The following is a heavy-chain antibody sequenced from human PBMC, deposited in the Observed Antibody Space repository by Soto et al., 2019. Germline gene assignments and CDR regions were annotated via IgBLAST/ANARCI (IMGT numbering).Heavy chain of an antibody. CDR1: GFTFSDYY. CDR3: ARVPLPRIAADYYYMDV. D-gene: IGHD6-13*01. J-gene: IGHJ6*03. Sequence: PWGSLRLSCAASGFTFSDYYMSWIRQAPGKGLEWVSYISSSGSTIYYADSVKGRFTISRDNAKNSLYLQMNSLRAEDTAVYYCARVPLPRIAADYYYMDVWGKGTTVTVSS. CDR2: ISSSGSTI. V-gene: IGHV3-11*01.